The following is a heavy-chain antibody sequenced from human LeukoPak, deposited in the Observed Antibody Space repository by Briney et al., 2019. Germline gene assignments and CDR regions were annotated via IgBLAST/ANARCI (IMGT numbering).Heavy chain of an antibody. CDR1: GGSISSYY. J-gene: IGHJ6*03. Sequence: SETLSLTCTVSGGSISSYYWSWIRQPPGKEPEWIGYIYYSGSTKYNPSLKSRVTISVDTSKNQFSLKLSSVTAADTAVYYCARHYPNYFYMDVWGKGTTVTVSS. V-gene: IGHV4-59*08. CDR2: IYYSGST. CDR3: ARHYPNYFYMDV.